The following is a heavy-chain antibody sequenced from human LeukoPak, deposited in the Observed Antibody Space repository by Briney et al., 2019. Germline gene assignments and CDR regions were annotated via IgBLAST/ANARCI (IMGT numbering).Heavy chain of an antibody. Sequence: SETLSLTCAVYGGSFSGFYWSWIRQPPGKGLEWIGEINHSGSTNYNPSLKSRVTISVDTSKKQFSLKLSSVTAADTAVYYCVTYYFDSSGPKKNYWGQGTLVTVSS. CDR1: GGSFSGFY. CDR3: VTYYFDSSGPKKNY. V-gene: IGHV4-34*01. CDR2: INHSGST. D-gene: IGHD3-22*01. J-gene: IGHJ4*02.